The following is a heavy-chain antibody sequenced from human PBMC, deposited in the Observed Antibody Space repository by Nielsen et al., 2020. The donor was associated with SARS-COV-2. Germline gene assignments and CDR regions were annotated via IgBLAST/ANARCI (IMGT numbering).Heavy chain of an antibody. J-gene: IGHJ4*02. CDR3: ARGHPDSSGIAVAGTDFDY. D-gene: IGHD6-19*01. CDR2: IYYSGST. Sequence: WIRQPPGKGLEWIGSIYYSGSTNYNPSLKSRVTISVDKSKNQFSLKLSSVTAADTAVYYCARGHPDSSGIAVAGTDFDYWGQGTLVTVSS. V-gene: IGHV4-39*07.